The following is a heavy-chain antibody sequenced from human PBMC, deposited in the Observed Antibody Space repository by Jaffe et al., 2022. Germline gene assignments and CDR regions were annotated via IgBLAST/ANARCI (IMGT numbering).Heavy chain of an antibody. CDR1: GFTFSSYA. CDR3: AKSVTTRPVYFQH. CDR2: IGSSGVST. V-gene: IGHV3-23*01. D-gene: IGHD4-17*01. J-gene: IGHJ1*01. Sequence: EVQLLESGGGLVQPGGSLRLSCAASGFTFSSYAMSWVRQAPGKGLEWVSAIGSSGVSTYYADSVKGRFTISRDNSENTLYLQMHSLTAGDTAVYYCAKSVTTRPVYFQHWGQGTLVTVSS.